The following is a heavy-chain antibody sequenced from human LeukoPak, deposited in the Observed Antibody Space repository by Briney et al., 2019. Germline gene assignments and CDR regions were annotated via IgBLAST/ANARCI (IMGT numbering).Heavy chain of an antibody. J-gene: IGHJ5*02. CDR3: ARGPNDFWSGYYNSFDP. V-gene: IGHV4-34*01. CDR2: INHSGST. Sequence: SETLCLTCAVYGGSFSGYYWSWIRQPPGKGLEWIGEINHSGSTNYNPSLKSRVTISVDTSKNKFSMKLSSVTAADTAVYYCARGPNDFWSGYYNSFDPWGQGTLVTVSS. CDR1: GGSFSGYY. D-gene: IGHD3-3*01.